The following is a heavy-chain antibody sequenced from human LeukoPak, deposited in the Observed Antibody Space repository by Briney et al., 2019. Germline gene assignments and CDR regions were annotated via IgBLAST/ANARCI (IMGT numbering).Heavy chain of an antibody. Sequence: SETLSLTCTVSGGSISSYYWSWIRQPPGNGLEWIGYIYYSGSTNYNPSLKSRVTISVDTSKNQFSLKLSSVTAADTAVYYCARVGVEQWLTWDYWGQGTLVTVSS. V-gene: IGHV4-59*01. D-gene: IGHD6-19*01. J-gene: IGHJ4*02. CDR1: GGSISSYY. CDR3: ARVGVEQWLTWDY. CDR2: IYYSGST.